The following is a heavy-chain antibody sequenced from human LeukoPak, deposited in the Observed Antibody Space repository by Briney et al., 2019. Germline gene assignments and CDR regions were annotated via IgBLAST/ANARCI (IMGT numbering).Heavy chain of an antibody. J-gene: IGHJ3*02. CDR1: GYTFTSYA. V-gene: IGHV1-3*01. D-gene: IGHD4-17*01. CDR2: INAGNGNT. CDR3: ARLTTVKDAFDI. Sequence: ASVKVSCKASGYTFTSYAMHWVRQAPGQRLEWMGWINAGNGNTKYSQKFQGRVTITRDTSASTAYMGLSSLRSEDTAVYYCARLTTVKDAFDIWGQGTMVTVSS.